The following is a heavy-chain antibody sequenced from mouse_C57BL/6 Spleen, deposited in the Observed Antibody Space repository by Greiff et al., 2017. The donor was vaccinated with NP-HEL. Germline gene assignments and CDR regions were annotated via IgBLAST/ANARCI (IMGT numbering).Heavy chain of an antibody. J-gene: IGHJ2*01. V-gene: IGHV5-12*01. D-gene: IGHD2-1*01. CDR1: GFTFSDYY. CDR3: ARQGGNYPYYFDY. Sequence: DVKLVESGGGLVQPGGSLKLSCAASGFTFSDYYMYWVRQTPEKRLEWVAYISNGGGSTYYPDTVKGRFTISRDNAKNTLYLQMSRLKSEDTAMYYCARQGGNYPYYFDYWGQGTTLTVSS. CDR2: ISNGGGST.